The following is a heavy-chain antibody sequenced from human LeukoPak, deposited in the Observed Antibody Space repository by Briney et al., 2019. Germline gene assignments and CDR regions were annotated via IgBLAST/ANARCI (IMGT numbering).Heavy chain of an antibody. CDR1: GFTFNTYA. D-gene: IGHD4-23*01. CDR2: IRGSGDNT. Sequence: PGGSLRLSCAASGFTFNTYAMSWVRQAPGKGLEWVSGIRGSGDNTYYVDSVKGRFTISRDNSKNTLYLQLNSLRAEDTAVYYCAKGHKASGGLYFDYGAREP. V-gene: IGHV3-23*01. J-gene: IGHJ4*02. CDR3: AKGHKASGGLYFDY.